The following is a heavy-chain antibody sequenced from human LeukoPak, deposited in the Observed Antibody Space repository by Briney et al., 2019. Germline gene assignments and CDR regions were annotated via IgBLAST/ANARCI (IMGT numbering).Heavy chain of an antibody. V-gene: IGHV4-39*01. CDR1: GGSISSNSYY. D-gene: IGHD3-16*01. CDR2: IYYSGST. CDR3: ARGSWDLGGWFDP. Sequence: SETLSLTCAVSGGSISSNSYYWGWIRQPPGKGLEWIGSIYYSGSTYYNPSLKSRVTISVDTSKNQFSLKLSSVTAADTAVYYCARGSWDLGGWFDPWGQGTLVTVSS. J-gene: IGHJ5*02.